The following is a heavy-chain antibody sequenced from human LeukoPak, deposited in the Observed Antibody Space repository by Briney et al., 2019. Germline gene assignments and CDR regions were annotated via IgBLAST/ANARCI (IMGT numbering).Heavy chain of an antibody. D-gene: IGHD5-12*01. Sequence: GGSLRLSCAASGFTFSSDAMSWVRQAPGKGLERVSAISGSCGSTYYSDSVKGRFTISRDNSKNTLYLQMNSLRAEDTAVYYCAKDQGLIVATISDYWGQGTLVTVSS. J-gene: IGHJ4*02. CDR2: ISGSCGST. CDR1: GFTFSSDA. V-gene: IGHV3-23*01. CDR3: AKDQGLIVATISDY.